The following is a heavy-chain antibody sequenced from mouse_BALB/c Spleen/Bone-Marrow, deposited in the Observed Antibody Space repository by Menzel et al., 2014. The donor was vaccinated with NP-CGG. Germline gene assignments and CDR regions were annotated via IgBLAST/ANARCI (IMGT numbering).Heavy chain of an antibody. J-gene: IGHJ3*01. V-gene: IGHV1-18*01. CDR1: GYSFTGYT. Sequence: EVQLVESGPELVKPGASMKISCKASGYSFTGYTMNWVKQSHGKNLEWIGLINPYNGGTSYNQKFKGKATLTVDKSSSTAYMELLSLTSEDSAVYYCAREDYGSSYGFAYWGQGTLVTVSA. D-gene: IGHD1-1*01. CDR3: AREDYGSSYGFAY. CDR2: INPYNGGT.